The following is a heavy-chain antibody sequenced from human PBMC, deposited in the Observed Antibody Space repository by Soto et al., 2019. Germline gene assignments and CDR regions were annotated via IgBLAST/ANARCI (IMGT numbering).Heavy chain of an antibody. CDR2: IDPSDSDA. CDR1: GYTFTNFW. V-gene: IGHV5-10-1*03. J-gene: IGHJ4*02. CDR3: ARSGDYGSGSYLHPQNY. D-gene: IGHD3-10*01. Sequence: EVQLVQSGEEVKKSGESLTISCRASGYTFTNFWINWVRQKPGKGLEWMGKIDPSDSDASYSPSFQGHVTISADKSSGTAYLQWSSLKSSDTAMYYCARSGDYGSGSYLHPQNYWGQGTRVIVSS.